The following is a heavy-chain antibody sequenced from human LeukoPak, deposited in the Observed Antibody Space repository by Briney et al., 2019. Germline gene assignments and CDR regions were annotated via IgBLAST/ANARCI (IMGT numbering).Heavy chain of an antibody. CDR1: GGSMSSSRHY. Sequence: KPSETLSLTCTVSGGSMSSSRHYWGWIRQPPGKGLEWIGNIYYSGSTYYNPSLKSQVTISVDTSKNQFSLRLSSVTATDTAVYYCARQREWGVSFDPWGQGTLVTVSS. V-gene: IGHV4-39*01. D-gene: IGHD3-10*01. CDR3: ARQREWGVSFDP. CDR2: IYYSGST. J-gene: IGHJ5*02.